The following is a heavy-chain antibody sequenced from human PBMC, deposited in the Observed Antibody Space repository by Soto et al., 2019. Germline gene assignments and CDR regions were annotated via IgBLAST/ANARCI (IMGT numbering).Heavy chain of an antibody. Sequence: GGSLRLSCAASGFTFSSYGMHWVRQAPEKGLEWVGRSGDRRTSYSTEYAASVKGRFTISRDDSKNSLDLQMNSLKTEDTAVYYCARTPQTGNDFHVWGQGTTVTVSS. CDR2: SGDRRTSYST. V-gene: IGHV3-72*01. CDR1: GFTFSSYG. J-gene: IGHJ6*02. D-gene: IGHD1-1*01. CDR3: ARTPQTGNDFHV.